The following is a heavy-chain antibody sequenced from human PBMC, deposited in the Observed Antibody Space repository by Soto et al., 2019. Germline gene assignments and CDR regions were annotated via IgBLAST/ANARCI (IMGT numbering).Heavy chain of an antibody. V-gene: IGHV4-59*11. CDR3: ARAMDSFSSGYYWGADFEY. Sequence: QVQLQESGPGLVKPSETLSLTCAVSGGSISPHYWSWIRPSPGKGLEWIGYVYYTGSTDYNPSLNSRVSISVDTYKNEFALKLSSVTAADTAVYYCARAMDSFSSGYYWGADFEYWGQGALVTVSS. CDR2: VYYTGST. D-gene: IGHD3-22*01. CDR1: GGSISPHY. J-gene: IGHJ4*02.